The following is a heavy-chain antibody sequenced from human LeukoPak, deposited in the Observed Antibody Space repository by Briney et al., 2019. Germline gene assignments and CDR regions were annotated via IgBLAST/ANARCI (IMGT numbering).Heavy chain of an antibody. CDR1: GGSISSSNW. J-gene: IGHJ4*02. Sequence: SETLSLTCAVSGGSISSSNWWSWVRQPPGKGLEWIGEIYHSGSTNYNPSLKSRVTISVDKSKNQFSLKLSSVTAADTAVYYCAREDGGSGWYLDYWGQGTLVTVSP. D-gene: IGHD6-19*01. CDR2: IYHSGST. V-gene: IGHV4-4*02. CDR3: AREDGGSGWYLDY.